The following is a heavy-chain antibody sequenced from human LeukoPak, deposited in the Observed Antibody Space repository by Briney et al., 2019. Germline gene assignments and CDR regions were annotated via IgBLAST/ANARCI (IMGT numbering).Heavy chain of an antibody. CDR3: AKDPQLWSDNNWFDP. D-gene: IGHD5-18*01. Sequence: PGGSLRLSCAASGFTFSSYAMSWVRQAPGKGLEWVSAISGSGGSTYYADSVKGRFTISRDNSKNTLYLQMNSLRAEDTAVYYCAKDPQLWSDNNWFDPWGQGTLVTVSS. CDR1: GFTFSSYA. J-gene: IGHJ5*02. CDR2: ISGSGGST. V-gene: IGHV3-23*01.